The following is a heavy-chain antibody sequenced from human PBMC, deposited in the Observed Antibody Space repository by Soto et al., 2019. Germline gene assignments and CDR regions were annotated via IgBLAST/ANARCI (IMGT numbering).Heavy chain of an antibody. D-gene: IGHD2-15*01. Sequence: QVQLVQSGAEVKKPGASVKVSCKASGYTFTSYGISWVRQAPGQGLEWMGWISAYNGNTNYAQKIHGRVTMTTDTSTSTAYMELRSLRSDDTTVYYCARVVGCSGGSCYSGGAFDYWGQGTLVTVSS. J-gene: IGHJ4*02. CDR2: ISAYNGNT. CDR1: GYTFTSYG. V-gene: IGHV1-18*04. CDR3: ARVVGCSGGSCYSGGAFDY.